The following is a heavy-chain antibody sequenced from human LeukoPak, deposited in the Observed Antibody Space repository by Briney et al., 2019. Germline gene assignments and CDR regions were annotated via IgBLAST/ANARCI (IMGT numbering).Heavy chain of an antibody. Sequence: ASVKVSCKASGYTFTSYGISWVRQAPGQGLEWMGWISAYNGNTNYAQKFQGRVTITTDESTSTAYMELSSLRSEDTAVYYCARGADYYYYYMDVWGKGTTVTVSS. CDR3: ARGADYYYYYMDV. J-gene: IGHJ6*03. V-gene: IGHV1-18*01. CDR1: GYTFTSYG. CDR2: ISAYNGNT.